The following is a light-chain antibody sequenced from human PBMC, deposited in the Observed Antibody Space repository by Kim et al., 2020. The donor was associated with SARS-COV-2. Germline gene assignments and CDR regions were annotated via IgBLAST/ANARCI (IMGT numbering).Light chain of an antibody. CDR2: QDS. V-gene: IGLV3-1*01. Sequence: SYELTQPHSVSVSPGQTASITCSGVKLGDKYACWYQQKPGQSPVLVIYQDSKRTSAITERFSGSNSGNTATLTISVTQAMDEADYYCQAWDSSHVVFGGGTHLTVL. CDR1: KLGDKY. CDR3: QAWDSSHVV. J-gene: IGLJ2*01.